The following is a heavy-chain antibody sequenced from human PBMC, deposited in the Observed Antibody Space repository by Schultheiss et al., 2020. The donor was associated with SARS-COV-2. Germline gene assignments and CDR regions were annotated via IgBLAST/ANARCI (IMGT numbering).Heavy chain of an antibody. CDR2: INHSGST. J-gene: IGHJ6*03. CDR1: GGSFSGYY. V-gene: IGHV4-34*01. D-gene: IGHD2-2*02. CDR3: ARRPTWGVVPAAIRDLYYMDV. Sequence: SETLSLTCAVYGGSFSGYYWTCIRQPPGKGLEWIGEINHSGSTNYNPSLKSRVTISVDTSKNQFSLKLSSVTAADTAVYYCARRPTWGVVPAAIRDLYYMDVWGKGTTVTVS.